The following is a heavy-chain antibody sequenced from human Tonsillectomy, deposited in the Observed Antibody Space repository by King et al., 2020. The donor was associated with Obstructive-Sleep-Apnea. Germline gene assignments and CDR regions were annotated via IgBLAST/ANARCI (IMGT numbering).Heavy chain of an antibody. J-gene: IGHJ3*02. CDR2: IDPNEPYT. V-gene: IGHV5-10-1*03. CDR3: ARHYYGSGSYYGDAFDI. Sequence: VQLVQSGAEVKKPGESLRISCKGSGYSFTSYWISWVRQIPGEGLEWMGRIDPNEPYTNYSPSFQVHVTISADKSFSNAYLQWSSLKASDTAMYYCARHYYGSGSYYGDAFDIWGQGTMVTVSS. CDR1: GYSFTSYW. D-gene: IGHD3-10*01.